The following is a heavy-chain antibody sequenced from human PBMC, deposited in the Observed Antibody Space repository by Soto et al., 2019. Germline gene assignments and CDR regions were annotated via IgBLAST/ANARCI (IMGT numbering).Heavy chain of an antibody. CDR1: GYTFTSYD. CDR2: MNPNSGNT. CDR3: ARGISPGKPSGYYYYYMDV. Sequence: ASVKVSCTASGYTFTSYDINWVRQATGQGLEWMGWMNPNSGNTGYAQKFQGRVTMTRNTSISTAYMELSSLRSEDTAVYYCARGISPGKPSGYYYYYMDVWGKGTTVTVSS. V-gene: IGHV1-8*01. J-gene: IGHJ6*03.